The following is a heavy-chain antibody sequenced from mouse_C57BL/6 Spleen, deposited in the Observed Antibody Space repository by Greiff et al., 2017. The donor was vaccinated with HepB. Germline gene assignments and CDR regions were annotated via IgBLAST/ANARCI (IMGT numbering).Heavy chain of an antibody. CDR2: INPNNGGT. V-gene: IGHV1-26*01. CDR1: GYTFTDYY. Sequence: VQLQQSGPELVKPGASVKISCKASGYTFTDYYMNWVKQSHGKSLEWIGDINPNNGGTSYTQKFTGKATLTVDKSSSTAYMELRSLTSEDSAVYYCARGVTRYFDVWGTGTTVTVSS. CDR3: ARGVTRYFDV. D-gene: IGHD2-13*01. J-gene: IGHJ1*03.